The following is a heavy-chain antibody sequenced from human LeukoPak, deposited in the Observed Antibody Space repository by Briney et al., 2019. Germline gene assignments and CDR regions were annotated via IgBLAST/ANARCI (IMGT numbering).Heavy chain of an antibody. CDR2: IYHSAST. V-gene: IGHV4-38-2*01. CDR3: AGGAQPFDN. D-gene: IGHD1-1*01. CDR1: GYSISSCYY. J-gene: IGHJ4*02. Sequence: KPSEALSLTCAVSGYSISSCYYWGCIRQPPGKRPGWIGNIYHSASTYYNPSLKSRVTISVDTSKNQFSLKLSSVTAAETAVYYCAGGAQPFDNWGQGTLVTVSS.